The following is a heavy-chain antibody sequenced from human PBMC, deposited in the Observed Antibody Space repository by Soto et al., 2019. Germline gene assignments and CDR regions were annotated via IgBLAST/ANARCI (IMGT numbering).Heavy chain of an antibody. Sequence: EVQLVESGGGLGQPGGSLRLSCAASGFTFDDYAMHWVRHAPGKGLEWVSGISWNSDNVGYGDSGKGRFTISRDNAKNSLYLQMNGLRAEDTAFYYCAKDTQSSNLNALDVWGQGTTVTVSS. CDR2: ISWNSDNV. D-gene: IGHD6-13*01. V-gene: IGHV3-9*01. CDR3: AKDTQSSNLNALDV. CDR1: GFTFDDYA. J-gene: IGHJ3*01.